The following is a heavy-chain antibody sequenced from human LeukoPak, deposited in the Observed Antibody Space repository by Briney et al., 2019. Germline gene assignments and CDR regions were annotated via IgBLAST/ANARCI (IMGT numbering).Heavy chain of an antibody. D-gene: IGHD2-8*02. J-gene: IGHJ6*02. CDR2: IWYDGSIK. CDR1: GFTFSTYG. V-gene: IGHV3-33*01. Sequence: PGRSLRLSCAASGFTFSTYGMHWVRQAPGKGLEWVAVIWYDGSIKYYADSVKGRLTFSRDNPKSTLYLQMNSLRAEDTAVYYCARIACTGGNCKPYYYYGLDVWGQGTTVTVSS. CDR3: ARIACTGGNCKPYYYYGLDV.